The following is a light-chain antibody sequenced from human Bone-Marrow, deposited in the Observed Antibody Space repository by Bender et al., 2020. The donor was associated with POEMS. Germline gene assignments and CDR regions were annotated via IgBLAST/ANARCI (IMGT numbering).Light chain of an antibody. CDR3: QSSDSSGFSLV. V-gene: IGLV3-25*03. J-gene: IGLJ2*01. CDR2: KDF. Sequence: SYELTQPPSVSVSPGHTARITCSGDAFPKQYAYWYQQKPGQAPVMVIYKDFERPSAIPERFSGSTSGTTVTLTISGVQAEDEADYYCQSSDSSGFSLVFGGGTKLTVL. CDR1: AFPKQY.